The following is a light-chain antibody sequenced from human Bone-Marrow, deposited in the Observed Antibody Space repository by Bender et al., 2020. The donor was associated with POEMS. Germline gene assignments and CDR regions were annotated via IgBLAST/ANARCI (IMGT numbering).Light chain of an antibody. CDR3: QSYDISLSGWV. CDR1: SSNMGAGYG. J-gene: IGLJ3*02. CDR2: NNE. Sequence: QSVLTQPPSGSGAPGQTVTISCTWTSSNMGAGYGVNWYQQLPGTAPKLLIYNNENRPSGVPDRISGSKSGTSASLAITGLQAEDEADYYCQSYDISLSGWVFGGGTKLTAL. V-gene: IGLV1-40*01.